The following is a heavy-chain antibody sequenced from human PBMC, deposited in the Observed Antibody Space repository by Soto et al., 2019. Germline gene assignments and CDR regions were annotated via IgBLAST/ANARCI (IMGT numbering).Heavy chain of an antibody. CDR1: GFTFSSYG. CDR2: IWYDGSNK. CDR3: ARVRIEAASYYYGMAV. J-gene: IGHJ6*02. D-gene: IGHD6-13*01. V-gene: IGHV3-33*01. Sequence: RRLSCAASGFTFSSYGMHWVRQAPGKGLEWVAVIWYDGSNKYYADSVKGRFTISRDYSKNTLYLQMNSLRAEDTAVYYCARVRIEAASYYYGMAVWGLGTKVTVSS.